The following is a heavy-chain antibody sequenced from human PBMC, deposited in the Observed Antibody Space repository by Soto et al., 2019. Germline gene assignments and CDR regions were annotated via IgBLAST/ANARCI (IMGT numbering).Heavy chain of an antibody. D-gene: IGHD2-8*01. Sequence: GGSLSLSCAASGYTFSSYWMHWVRQAPGKGLVWVSRVNGDGSSTSYADPVKGRFTISRDNAKNTVHLQIDSLRAEDTAVYYCARVMANLPWYFDYWGQGTLVTVSS. J-gene: IGHJ4*02. CDR3: ARVMANLPWYFDY. V-gene: IGHV3-74*01. CDR1: GYTFSSYW. CDR2: VNGDGSST.